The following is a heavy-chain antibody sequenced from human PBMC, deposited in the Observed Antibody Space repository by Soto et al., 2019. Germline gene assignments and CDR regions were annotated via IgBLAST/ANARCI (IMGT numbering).Heavy chain of an antibody. CDR3: ARVLESSSIFGVVIPFDP. V-gene: IGHV1-2*02. CDR1: GYTFTGYY. D-gene: IGHD3-3*01. J-gene: IGHJ5*02. Sequence: ASVKVSCKASGYTFTGYYMHWVRQAPGQGLEWMGWINPNSGGTNYAQKLQGRVTMTTDTSTSTAYMELRSLRSDDTAVYYCARVLESSSIFGVVIPFDPWGQGTLVTVSS. CDR2: INPNSGGT.